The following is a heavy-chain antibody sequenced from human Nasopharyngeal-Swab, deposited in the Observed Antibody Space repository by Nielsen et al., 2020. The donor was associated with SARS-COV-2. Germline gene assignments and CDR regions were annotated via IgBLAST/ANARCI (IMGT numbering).Heavy chain of an antibody. J-gene: IGHJ5*02. CDR2: IYSSGST. CDR1: GDSISTSH. D-gene: IGHD1-1*01. V-gene: IGHV4-59*08. Sequence: SETLSLTCKVSGDSISTSHWSWIRQSPGKGLEWIGYIYSSGSTNYNPSLKSRVTISVDTSTNEFSRRLNSVTAADTAVYFCARQMGTPWGQGTLVTVSS. CDR3: ARQMGTP.